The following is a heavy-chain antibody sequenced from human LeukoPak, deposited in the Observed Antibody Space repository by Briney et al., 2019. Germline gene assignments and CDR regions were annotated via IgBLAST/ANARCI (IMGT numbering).Heavy chain of an antibody. D-gene: IGHD6-19*01. CDR2: IYYSGST. CDR3: ARQLTNSGWLPDYFDY. V-gene: IGHV4-59*01. CDR1: GGSISNYY. Sequence: PSETLSLTCTVSGGSISNYYWTWIRQPPGKGLEWIGYIYYSGSTNYNPSLKSRVTISIDTSKNQFSLKLNSVTAADSAVYYCARQLTNSGWLPDYFDYWGQGTLVTVSS. J-gene: IGHJ4*02.